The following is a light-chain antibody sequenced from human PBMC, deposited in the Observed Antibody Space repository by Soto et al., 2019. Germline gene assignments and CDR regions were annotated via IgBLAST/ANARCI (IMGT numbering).Light chain of an antibody. Sequence: VLAQWPAGLSLCPGERGTLACWASQSVSSNYLAWYQQKLGQAPRVLIYGASTRATGIPARFTGSVSGPDFTRTISGLQSDDFAFYHCQQFNNWPPWTFGQGTKVDIK. V-gene: IGKV3-15*01. CDR1: QSVSSN. CDR2: GAS. J-gene: IGKJ1*01. CDR3: QQFNNWPPWT.